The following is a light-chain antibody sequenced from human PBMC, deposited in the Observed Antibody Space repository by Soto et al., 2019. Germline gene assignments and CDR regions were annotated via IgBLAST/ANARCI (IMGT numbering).Light chain of an antibody. CDR1: QSVSSN. J-gene: IGKJ1*01. CDR2: GTS. CDR3: QQYNNWWT. Sequence: TQSSVTRSVSPVERAALSCRASQSVSSNLAWYQQKPGQAPRLLIYGTSTRATGIPARFSGSGSGTEFTLTISSLQPEDFAVYYCQQYNNWWTFGQGTKVDIK. V-gene: IGKV3-15*01.